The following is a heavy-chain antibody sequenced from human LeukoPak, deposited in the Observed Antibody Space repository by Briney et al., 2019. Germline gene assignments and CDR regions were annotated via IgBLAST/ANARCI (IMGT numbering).Heavy chain of an antibody. D-gene: IGHD2-15*01. J-gene: IGHJ4*02. Sequence: SETLSLTCTVSGGSISSSSYYWGWIRQPPGKGLEWIGSIYYSGSTYYSPPLKSRVTISVDTSKNQFSLKLSSVTAADTAVYYCARHGDGYCSGGSCVPFDYWGQGTLVTVSS. CDR1: GGSISSSSYY. V-gene: IGHV4-39*01. CDR2: IYYSGST. CDR3: ARHGDGYCSGGSCVPFDY.